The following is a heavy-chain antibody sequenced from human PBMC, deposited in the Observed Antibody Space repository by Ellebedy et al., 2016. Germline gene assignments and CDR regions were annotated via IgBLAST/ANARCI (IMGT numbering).Heavy chain of an antibody. CDR2: INTGYGNT. CDR3: ARGSYSGYDPFDY. V-gene: IGHV1-3*04. J-gene: IGHJ4*02. D-gene: IGHD5-12*01. Sequence: ASVKVSCKASGYTFTAYAMHWVRQAPGQRLEWMGWINTGYGNTKYSQKFQGRVTITRDTSASTAYMELSSLRSEDTAVYFCARGSYSGYDPFDYWGQGTLVTVSS. CDR1: GYTFTAYA.